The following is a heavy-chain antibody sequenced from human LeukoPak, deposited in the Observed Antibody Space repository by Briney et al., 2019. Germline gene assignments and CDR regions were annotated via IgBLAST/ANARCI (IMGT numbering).Heavy chain of an antibody. CDR1: GASVSGSPYY. D-gene: IGHD4-17*01. CDR3: ARDLYGDYDYYYYYMDV. Sequence: SETLSLTCTVSGASVSGSPYYWGWIRQPPGKGLEWIGSIYTSGSTNYNPSLKSRVTISVDTSKNQFSLKLSSVTAADTAVYYCARDLYGDYDYYYYYMDVWGKGTTVTISS. CDR2: IYTSGST. J-gene: IGHJ6*03. V-gene: IGHV4-39*07.